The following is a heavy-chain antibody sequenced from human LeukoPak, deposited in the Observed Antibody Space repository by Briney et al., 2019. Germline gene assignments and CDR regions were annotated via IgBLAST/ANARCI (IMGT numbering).Heavy chain of an antibody. CDR2: IYYSGST. J-gene: IGHJ1*01. CDR1: GGSISSYY. D-gene: IGHD3-22*01. Sequence: SETLSLTCTVSGGSISSYYWSWIRQPPGKGLEWIGYIYYSGSTNYNPSPKSRVTISVDTSKNQFSLKLSSVTAADTAVYYCARVDRSAEYFQHWGQGTLVTVSS. V-gene: IGHV4-59*01. CDR3: ARVDRSAEYFQH.